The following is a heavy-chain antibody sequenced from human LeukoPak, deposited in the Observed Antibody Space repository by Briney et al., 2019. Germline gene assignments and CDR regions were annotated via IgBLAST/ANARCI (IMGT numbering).Heavy chain of an antibody. CDR1: GYTFTCNS. D-gene: IGHD6-6*01. Sequence: ASVKVSCKASGYTFTCNSMHWVRQAPGQGLEWMGIINPSGGSTSYAQKLQGRATLTRDMSTRTVFLELSSLTSEDTAVYYCARDREQLVPGYYMDVWGKGTTVTVSS. V-gene: IGHV1-46*04. CDR2: INPSGGST. J-gene: IGHJ6*03. CDR3: ARDREQLVPGYYMDV.